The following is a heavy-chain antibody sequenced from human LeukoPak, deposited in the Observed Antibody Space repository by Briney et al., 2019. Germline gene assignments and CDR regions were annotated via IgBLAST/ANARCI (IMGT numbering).Heavy chain of an antibody. J-gene: IGHJ4*02. CDR1: GFTFSSYA. V-gene: IGHV3-23*01. CDR2: ISGSGGST. Sequence: GGSLRLSCAASGFTFSSYAMIWVRQAPGKGLEWVSAISGSGGSTYYAESVKGRFTISRDNSKNTLYLQMNSLRTEDTAVYYCATDRASKGEQWLGYLSFWGQGTLVAVSS. D-gene: IGHD6-19*01. CDR3: ATDRASKGEQWLGYLSF.